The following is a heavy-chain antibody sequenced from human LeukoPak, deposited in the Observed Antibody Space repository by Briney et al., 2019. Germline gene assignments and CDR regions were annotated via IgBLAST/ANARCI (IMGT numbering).Heavy chain of an antibody. CDR1: GGSISRYY. CDR2: IYYSGST. J-gene: IGHJ4*02. CDR3: ARVSYYGSGSYWFDY. Sequence: SETLSLTCTVSGGSISRYYWSWIRQPPGKGLECIGYIYYSGSTNYNPSLKSRVTISVDTSKNQFSLKLSSVTAADTAVYYCARVSYYGSGSYWFDYWGQGTLVTVSS. V-gene: IGHV4-59*01. D-gene: IGHD3-10*01.